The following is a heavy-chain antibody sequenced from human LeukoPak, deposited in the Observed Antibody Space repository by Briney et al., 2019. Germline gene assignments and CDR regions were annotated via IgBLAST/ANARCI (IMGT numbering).Heavy chain of an antibody. V-gene: IGHV1-69*13. J-gene: IGHJ1*01. Sequence: SVTVSCKASGGTFSSYAISWVRQAPGQGLEWMGGIIPIFGTANYAQKFQGRVTITADESTSTAYMELSSLRSEDTAVYYCARDGVGYYDSSGYYYFQHWGQGDLVTVSS. CDR1: GGTFSSYA. CDR2: IIPIFGTA. D-gene: IGHD3-22*01. CDR3: ARDGVGYYDSSGYYYFQH.